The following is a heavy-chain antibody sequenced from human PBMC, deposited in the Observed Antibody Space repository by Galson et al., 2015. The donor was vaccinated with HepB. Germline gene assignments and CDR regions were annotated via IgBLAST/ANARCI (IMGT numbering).Heavy chain of an antibody. D-gene: IGHD6-19*01. CDR3: ARGGWYANAFDI. J-gene: IGHJ3*02. CDR2: IYGFNGNT. Sequence: SVKVSCKASGYIFTSSGISWVRQAPGKGLEWMGWIYGFNGNTNYAQRLQGRVTMTTDTSTTTAHMELRRLTSDDTAVYYCARGGWYANAFDIWGQGTMVTVSS. V-gene: IGHV1-18*01. CDR1: GYIFTSSG.